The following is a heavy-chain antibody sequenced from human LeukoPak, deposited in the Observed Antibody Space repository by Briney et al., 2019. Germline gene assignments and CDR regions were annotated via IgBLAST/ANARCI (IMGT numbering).Heavy chain of an antibody. D-gene: IGHD5-18*01. CDR3: AIGGYSYGDDDWFDP. V-gene: IGHV3-30*04. J-gene: IGHJ5*02. Sequence: GGSLRLSCAASGFTFSSYAMHWVRQAPGKGLEWVAVISYDGSNKYYADSVKGRFTISRDNSKNTLYLQMNSLRGEDTAVYYCAIGGYSYGDDDWFDPWGQGTLVTVSS. CDR1: GFTFSSYA. CDR2: ISYDGSNK.